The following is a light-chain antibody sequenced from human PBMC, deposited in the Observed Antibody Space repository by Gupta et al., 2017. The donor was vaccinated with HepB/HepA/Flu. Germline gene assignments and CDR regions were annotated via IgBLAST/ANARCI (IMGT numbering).Light chain of an antibody. CDR1: SGSIASNY. J-gene: IGLJ2*01. CDR2: EDN. V-gene: IGLV6-57*02. Sequence: NFMLPQPHSVSESPGKTVTISCTGSSGSIASNYVQWYQQRPGSAPTTVIYEDNQRPSGVPDRFSGSIDSSSNSASLTISGLKTEDEADYYCQSYDSSNQNVVFGGGTKLTVL. CDR3: QSYDSSNQNVV.